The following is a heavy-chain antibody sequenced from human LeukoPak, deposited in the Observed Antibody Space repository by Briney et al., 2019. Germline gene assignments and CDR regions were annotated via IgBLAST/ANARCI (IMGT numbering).Heavy chain of an antibody. CDR3: ARDRVPAAIMGFDP. J-gene: IGHJ5*02. CDR2: IYYSGST. CDR1: GGSISSYY. D-gene: IGHD2-2*02. V-gene: IGHV4-59*01. Sequence: PSETLSLTCTVSGGSISSYYWSWIRQPPGKGLEWIGYIYYSGSTNYNPSLKRRVTISVDTSKNQFSLKLRSVTAADTAVYYCARDRVPAAIMGFDPWGQGTLVTVSS.